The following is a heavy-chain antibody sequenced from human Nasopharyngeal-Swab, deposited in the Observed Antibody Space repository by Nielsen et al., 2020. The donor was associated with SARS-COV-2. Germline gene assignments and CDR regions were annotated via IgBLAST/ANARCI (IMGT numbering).Heavy chain of an antibody. D-gene: IGHD2-2*01. CDR1: GFTFSSYW. CDR2: IKQDGSEK. V-gene: IGHV3-7*01. J-gene: IGHJ4*02. CDR3: ARVVPAAFDY. Sequence: GESLKISCAASGFTFSSYWMSWVRQAPGKGLEWVANIKQDGSEKYYVDSVKGRFTISRDNAKNSLYLQMNSLRAEDMAVYYCARVVPAAFDYWGQGTLVTVSS.